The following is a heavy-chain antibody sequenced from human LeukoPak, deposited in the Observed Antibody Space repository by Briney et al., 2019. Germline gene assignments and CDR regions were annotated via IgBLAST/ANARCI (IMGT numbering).Heavy chain of an antibody. V-gene: IGHV3-30-3*01. CDR3: ARELEQQLVIEECLDY. CDR2: ISYDGSNK. CDR1: GFTFSSYA. D-gene: IGHD6-13*01. J-gene: IGHJ4*02. Sequence: GGSLRLSCAASGFTFSSYAMHWVRQAPGKGLEWVAVISYDGSNKYYADSVKGRFTISRDNSKNTLCLQMNSLRAEDTAVYYCARELEQQLVIEECLDYWGQGTLVTVSS.